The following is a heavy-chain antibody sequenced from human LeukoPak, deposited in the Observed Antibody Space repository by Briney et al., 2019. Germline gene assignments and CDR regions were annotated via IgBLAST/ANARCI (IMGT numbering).Heavy chain of an antibody. CDR1: AFTFSSYA. J-gene: IGHJ4*02. V-gene: IGHV3-23*01. CDR3: ARVHIAVAGTSDYFDY. D-gene: IGHD6-19*01. Sequence: PWGSLRLSCAASAFTFSSYAMSWVRQAPGKGLEWVSGISDSGGTILYADSVKGRFTISRDNAKNTLYLQMNSLRAEDTAVYYCARVHIAVAGTSDYFDYWGQGTLVTVSS. CDR2: ISDSGGTI.